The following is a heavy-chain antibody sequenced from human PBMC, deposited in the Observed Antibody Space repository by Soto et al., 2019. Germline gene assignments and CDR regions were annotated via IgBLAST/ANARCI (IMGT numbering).Heavy chain of an antibody. CDR1: EYTFTAYH. J-gene: IGHJ6*02. CDR3: ARGTSTECSTGVCPSHYYFEMDV. D-gene: IGHD2-8*01. Sequence: QVQLVQSGSEMRNPGASVRVSCRASEYTFTAYHIHWVRRAPGQSPEWLGRINPLSGGTHHAQGFQARGSLSSDMSLSTAYMEIYRLTSADTAVYYCARGTSTECSTGVCPSHYYFEMDVWGQGTTVTVSS. V-gene: IGHV1-2*06. CDR2: INPLSGGT.